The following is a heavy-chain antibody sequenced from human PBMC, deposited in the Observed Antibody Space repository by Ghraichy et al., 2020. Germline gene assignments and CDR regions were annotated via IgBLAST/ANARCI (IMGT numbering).Heavy chain of an antibody. Sequence: LETLSLTCTVSGGSVSSGSYYWSWIRQPPGKGLEWIGYIYYSGSTNYNPSLKSRVTISVDTSKNQFSLKLSSVTAADTAVYYCARDPEQQRAFDYWGQGTMVTVSS. CDR2: IYYSGST. CDR3: ARDPEQQRAFDY. D-gene: IGHD6-13*01. CDR1: GGSVSSGSYY. J-gene: IGHJ4*02. V-gene: IGHV4-61*01.